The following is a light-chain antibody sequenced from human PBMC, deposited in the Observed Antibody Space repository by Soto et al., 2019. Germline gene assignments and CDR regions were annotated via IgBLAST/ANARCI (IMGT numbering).Light chain of an antibody. J-gene: IGKJ1*01. CDR1: QSVSSN. Sequence: IMVTHPPATPSVSPGEKATPSCRASQSVSSNLACYQQKPGQAPSLLIYAASTRATGIPARFSGSGSGTEFTLTISSLQSEDFAVYYCQHYNNWPRTFGQGTKV. V-gene: IGKV3-15*01. CDR2: AAS. CDR3: QHYNNWPRT.